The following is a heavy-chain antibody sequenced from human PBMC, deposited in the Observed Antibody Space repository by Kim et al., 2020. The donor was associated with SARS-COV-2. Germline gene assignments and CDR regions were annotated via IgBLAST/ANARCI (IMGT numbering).Heavy chain of an antibody. CDR3: ARAKGAAD. D-gene: IGHD3-16*01. Sequence: GGGQESAESVKGRFTIARDNAKNTMCLQMNSLRAEDTAVYYCARAKGAADWGQGTLVTVSS. J-gene: IGHJ4*02. CDR2: GGGQ. V-gene: IGHV3-23*01.